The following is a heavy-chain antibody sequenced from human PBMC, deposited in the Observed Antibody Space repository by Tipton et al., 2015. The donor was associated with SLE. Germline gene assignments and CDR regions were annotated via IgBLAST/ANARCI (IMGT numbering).Heavy chain of an antibody. CDR2: IYYSGST. D-gene: IGHD3/OR15-3a*01. Sequence: LRLSCTVSGSSISSYYWSWIRQPPGKGLEWIGYIYYSGSTNYNPSLKSRVTISVDTSKNQFSLKLSSVTTADTAVYYCARVFRTTRYYFDYWGQGTLVTVSS. J-gene: IGHJ4*02. CDR1: GSSISSYY. V-gene: IGHV4-59*01. CDR3: ARVFRTTRYYFDY.